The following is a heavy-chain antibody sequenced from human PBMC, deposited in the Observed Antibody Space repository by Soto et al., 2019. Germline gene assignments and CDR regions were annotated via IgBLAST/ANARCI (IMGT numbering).Heavy chain of an antibody. CDR2: VYHSGST. D-gene: IGHD3-22*01. V-gene: IGHV4-4*02. J-gene: IGHJ4*02. CDR3: ASGESGEWGYYYDSSFLPYFDY. CDR1: GGSISSSNW. Sequence: QVQLQESGPGLVKPSGTLSLTCAVSGGSISSSNWWSWVRQPPGKGLEWIGEVYHSGSTNYNPSLTSRVTITVDKSKNQFSLKLSSVTAADTAVYYCASGESGEWGYYYDSSFLPYFDYWGQGTLVTVSS.